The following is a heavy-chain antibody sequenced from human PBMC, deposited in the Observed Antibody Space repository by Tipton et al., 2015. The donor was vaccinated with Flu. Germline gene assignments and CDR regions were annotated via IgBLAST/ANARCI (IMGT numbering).Heavy chain of an antibody. V-gene: IGHV1-2*06. Sequence: QLVQSGAEVKKTGASVKVSCKAPAHIFIGYYIHWVRQAPGQGLEWLGRINPNSGGTNYAQKFQGRVTLTRDTSLNTVYMELSRLRSDDTAEYYCASGPSNCGQGTLVTGTS. CDR1: AHIFIGYY. CDR2: INPNSGGT. J-gene: IGHJ4*02. CDR3: ASGPSN.